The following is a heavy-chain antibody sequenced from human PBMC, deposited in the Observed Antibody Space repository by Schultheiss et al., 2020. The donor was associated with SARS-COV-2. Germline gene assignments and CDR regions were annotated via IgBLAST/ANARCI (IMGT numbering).Heavy chain of an antibody. CDR2: INHSGST. J-gene: IGHJ5*02. CDR3: ARGRIAAAGTS. D-gene: IGHD6-13*01. Sequence: SETLSLTCAVYGGSFSGYYWSWIRQPPGKGLEWIGEINHSGSTNYNPSLKSRVTISVDTSKNQFSLKLSSVTAADTAVYYCARGRIAAAGTSWGQGTLVTVSS. V-gene: IGHV4-34*01. CDR1: GGSFSGYY.